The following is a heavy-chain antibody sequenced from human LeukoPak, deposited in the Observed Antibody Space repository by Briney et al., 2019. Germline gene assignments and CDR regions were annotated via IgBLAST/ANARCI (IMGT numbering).Heavy chain of an antibody. CDR3: ARAQSLTAPAGTFANS. J-gene: IGHJ4*02. Sequence: ASVQVSCKASGYTFTGYILHWVRRAPGQGFEWMGWINPNSGGTYYTQRFQGRVTMTRDTSISTAYMELSSLRSDDTAVYYCARAQSLTAPAGTFANSWGQGTLVTVSS. CDR1: GYTFTGYI. V-gene: IGHV1-2*02. CDR2: INPNSGGT. D-gene: IGHD6-13*01.